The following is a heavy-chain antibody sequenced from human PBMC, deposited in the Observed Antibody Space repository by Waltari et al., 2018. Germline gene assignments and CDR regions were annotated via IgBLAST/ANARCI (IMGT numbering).Heavy chain of an antibody. V-gene: IGHV1-18*01. J-gene: IGHJ4*02. D-gene: IGHD3-22*01. CDR3: ARGYYYDSSGSNDY. CDR1: GYALSELS. Sequence: QVQLEQSGAEVKKPGASMKVSCEVSGYALSELSMHWVRQAPGEGLEWMGWISAYNGNTNYAQKLQGRVTMTTDTSTSTAYMELRSLRSDDTAVYYCARGYYYDSSGSNDYWGQGTLVTVSS. CDR2: ISAYNGNT.